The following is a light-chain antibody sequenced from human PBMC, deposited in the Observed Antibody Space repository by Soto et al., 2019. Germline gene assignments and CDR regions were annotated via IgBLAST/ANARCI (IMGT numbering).Light chain of an antibody. CDR2: KAS. V-gene: IGKV1-5*03. Sequence: DIQMTQSPSTLSASVGDRVTITCRASQSITSWLAWYQQIPGKAPNPLIYKASSLETGVPSRFSGSGSGTEFTLTISSLQPDDFATYYCQQYNSYPYTFGQGTKLEIK. CDR3: QQYNSYPYT. CDR1: QSITSW. J-gene: IGKJ2*01.